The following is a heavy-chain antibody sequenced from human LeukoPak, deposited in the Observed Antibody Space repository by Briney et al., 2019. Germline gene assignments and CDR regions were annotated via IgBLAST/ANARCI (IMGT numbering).Heavy chain of an antibody. J-gene: IGHJ4*02. CDR2: ISWNSGSI. CDR1: GFTFDDYA. V-gene: IGHV3-9*01. Sequence: GGSLRPSCAASGFTFDDYAMHWVRQAPGKGLEWVSGISWNSGSIGYADSVKGRFTISRDNAKNSLYLQMNSLKTEDTAVYYCTSRGYYYDSSGYYPLDYWGQGTLVTVSS. D-gene: IGHD3-22*01. CDR3: TSRGYYYDSSGYYPLDY.